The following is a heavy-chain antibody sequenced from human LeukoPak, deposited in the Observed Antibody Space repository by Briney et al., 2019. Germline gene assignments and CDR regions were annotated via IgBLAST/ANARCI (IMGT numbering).Heavy chain of an antibody. J-gene: IGHJ4*02. V-gene: IGHV4-30-4*01. Sequence: SETLSLTCTVSGGSISSGDYYWSWIRQPPGKGLEWIGYIYHSGSTYYNPSLKSRVTISVDTPKNQFSLKLSSVTAADTAVYYCARGPDSSGYYYFDYWGQGTLVTVSS. D-gene: IGHD3-22*01. CDR3: ARGPDSSGYYYFDY. CDR2: IYHSGST. CDR1: GGSISSGDYY.